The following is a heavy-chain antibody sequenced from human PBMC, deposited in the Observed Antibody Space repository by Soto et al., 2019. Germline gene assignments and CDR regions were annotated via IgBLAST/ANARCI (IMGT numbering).Heavy chain of an antibody. V-gene: IGHV1-69*13. CDR3: ARSLTYYDFWSVPYYFDY. CDR2: IIPIFGTA. D-gene: IGHD3-3*01. J-gene: IGHJ4*02. Sequence: ASVKVSCKASGGTFSSYAISWVRQAPGQGLEWMGGIIPIFGTANYAQKFQGRVTITADESTSTAYMELSSLRSEDTAVYYCARSLTYYDFWSVPYYFDYWGQGTLVTVSS. CDR1: GGTFSSYA.